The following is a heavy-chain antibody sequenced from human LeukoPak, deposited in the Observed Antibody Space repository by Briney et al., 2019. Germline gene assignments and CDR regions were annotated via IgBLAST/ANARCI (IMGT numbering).Heavy chain of an antibody. CDR3: ARVPRCSGGSCYVFEDY. J-gene: IGHJ4*02. CDR2: INPNSGGT. D-gene: IGHD2-15*01. Sequence: ASVKVSCKASGGTFSSYAISWVRQAPGQGLEWMGWINPNSGGTNYAQKFQGRVTMTRDTSISTAYMELSRLRSDDTAVYYCARVPRCSGGSCYVFEDYWGQGTLVTVSS. V-gene: IGHV1-2*02. CDR1: GGTFSSYA.